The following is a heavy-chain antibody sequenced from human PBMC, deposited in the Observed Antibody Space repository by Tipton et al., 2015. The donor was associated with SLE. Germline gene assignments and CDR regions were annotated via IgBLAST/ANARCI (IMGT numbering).Heavy chain of an antibody. J-gene: IGHJ3*02. Sequence: TLSLTCTVSGGSISSGAYFWSWIRHHSGKGLEWIGESHQSGTTNYHPSFKSRVTISVDTSKNQFSLRLSSVTAADTAVYYCARPGEAYPWDAFDIWGQGTMVTVSS. D-gene: IGHD2-21*01. V-gene: IGHV4-31*03. CDR1: GGSISSGAYF. CDR3: ARPGEAYPWDAFDI. CDR2: SHQSGTT.